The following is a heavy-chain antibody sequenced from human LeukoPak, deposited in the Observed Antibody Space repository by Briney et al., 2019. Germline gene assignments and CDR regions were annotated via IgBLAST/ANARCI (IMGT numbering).Heavy chain of an antibody. J-gene: IGHJ4*02. CDR2: IRSKAYGGTT. D-gene: IGHD2-15*01. CDR3: AKGSLGSCRGVICYSLDY. V-gene: IGHV3-49*04. CDR1: GFTFSSYA. Sequence: GGSLRLSCAASGFTFSSYAMTWVRQAPGKGLEWVGFIRSKAYGGTTDYAASVKGRFIISRDDSKSIAYLQMDSLKTEDTAVYYCAKGSLGSCRGVICYSLDYWGQGSLVTVSS.